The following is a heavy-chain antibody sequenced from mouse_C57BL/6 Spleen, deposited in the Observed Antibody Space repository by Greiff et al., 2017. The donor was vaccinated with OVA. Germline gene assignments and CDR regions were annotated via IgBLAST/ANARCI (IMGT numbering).Heavy chain of an antibody. Sequence: EVKLVESGGGLVKPGGSLKLSCAASGFTFSSYAMSWVRQTPEKRLEWVATISDGGSYTYYPDNVKGRFTISRDNAKNNLYLQMSHLKSEDTAMYYCARGLLRYPGYFDVWGTGTTVTVSS. D-gene: IGHD1-1*01. CDR2: ISDGGSYT. CDR1: GFTFSSYA. CDR3: ARGLLRYPGYFDV. J-gene: IGHJ1*03. V-gene: IGHV5-4*03.